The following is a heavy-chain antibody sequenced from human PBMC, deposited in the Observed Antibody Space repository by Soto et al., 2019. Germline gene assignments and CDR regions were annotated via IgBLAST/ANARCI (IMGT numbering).Heavy chain of an antibody. CDR3: AKDQGWSYSFGWAFDY. Sequence: QVQLVESGGGVVQPGKSLRLSCAASGFSFDTYGMHWVRQAPGKGLEWVAVISSHGSNKYYADSVKGRFTISRDDSKNTLFLQMNSLRTEDTARYYCAKDQGWSYSFGWAFDYWGQGTLVTVSS. CDR2: ISSHGSNK. V-gene: IGHV3-30*18. D-gene: IGHD5-18*01. J-gene: IGHJ4*02. CDR1: GFSFDTYG.